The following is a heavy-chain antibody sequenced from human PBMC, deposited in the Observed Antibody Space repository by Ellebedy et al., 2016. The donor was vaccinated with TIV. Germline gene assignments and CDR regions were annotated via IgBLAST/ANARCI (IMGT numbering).Heavy chain of an antibody. Sequence: SETLSLTXTVSGASISTYSWTWIRQPPGKGLEWMGFLFLGGDTNYNPSLESRVFMSIDTSRNQFSLCLSSVTAADTGLYFCASFDYDVEGYYGLDVWGQGTTVTVSS. D-gene: IGHD3-16*01. J-gene: IGHJ6*02. CDR1: GASISTYS. V-gene: IGHV4-59*01. CDR3: ASFDYDVEGYYGLDV. CDR2: LFLGGDT.